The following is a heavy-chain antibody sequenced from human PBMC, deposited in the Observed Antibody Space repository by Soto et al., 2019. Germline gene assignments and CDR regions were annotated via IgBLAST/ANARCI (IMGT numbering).Heavy chain of an antibody. CDR2: IKSKTDGGTT. J-gene: IGHJ4*02. V-gene: IGHV3-15*01. D-gene: IGHD6-6*01. CDR1: GFTFSNAW. CDR3: TTGLKYSSSDFDY. Sequence: GGSLRLSCAASGFTFSNAWMSWVRQAPGKGLEWVGRIKSKTDGGTTDYAAPVKGRFTISRDDSKNTLYLQMNSLKTEDTAVYYCTTGLKYSSSDFDYWGQGTLVTVSS.